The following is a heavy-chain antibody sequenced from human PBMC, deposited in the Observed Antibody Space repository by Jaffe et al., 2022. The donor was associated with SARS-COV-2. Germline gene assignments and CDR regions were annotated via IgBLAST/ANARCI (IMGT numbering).Heavy chain of an antibody. V-gene: IGHV1-46*01. CDR1: GYSFTNYY. Sequence: QVQLVQSGAEVKKSGASVKVSCKASGYSFTNYYMHWMRQAPGQGLEWMAMSSPSGDSKHYAQKFQGRVTMTRDTSTSTVYMELSSLRSEDTAMYYCARESGAFDVWGQGTMVIVSS. CDR2: SSPSGDSK. J-gene: IGHJ3*01. CDR3: ARESGAFDV.